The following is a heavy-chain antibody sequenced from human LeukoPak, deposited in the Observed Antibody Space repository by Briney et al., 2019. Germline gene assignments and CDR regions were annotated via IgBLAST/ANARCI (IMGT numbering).Heavy chain of an antibody. CDR1: GGSISSGDYY. CDR3: ARDVGYCSSTSCYNWFDP. J-gene: IGHJ5*02. CDR2: IYYSGST. V-gene: IGHV4-30-4*08. D-gene: IGHD2-2*03. Sequence: SQTLSLTCTVSGGSISSGDYYWSWIRQPPGKGLEWIGYIYYSGSTYYYPSLKSRVTISVDTSKNQFSLKLSSVTAADTAVYYCARDVGYCSSTSCYNWFDPWGQGTLVTVSS.